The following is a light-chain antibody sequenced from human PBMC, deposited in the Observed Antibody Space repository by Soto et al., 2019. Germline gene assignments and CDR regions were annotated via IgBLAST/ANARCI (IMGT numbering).Light chain of an antibody. Sequence: QSVLTQPASVSGSPGQSITISCTGTSSDVGSYNLVSWYQQHPGKAPKLMIYEGSKRPSGVSNRFSGSKSGNTASLTISGLQAEDEADYYCCSYAGSSLGGFGTGTKVTVL. J-gene: IGLJ1*01. V-gene: IGLV2-23*01. CDR1: SSDVGSYNL. CDR3: CSYAGSSLGG. CDR2: EGS.